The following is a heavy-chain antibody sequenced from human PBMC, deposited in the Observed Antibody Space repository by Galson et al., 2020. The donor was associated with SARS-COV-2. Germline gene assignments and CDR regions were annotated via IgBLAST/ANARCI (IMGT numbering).Heavy chain of an antibody. CDR1: GGSVHNYA. Sequence: SVQVSCKASGGSVHNYAVSWVRQAPRQGLEWMGGIIPLFGPPSYAQKFHGRDTITADDSTNTVYLELSNLSSEDTAVYYCARPGVLGYCVSSADCHNGFDSWGHGTQVTVSS. V-gene: IGHV1-69*13. D-gene: IGHD2-2*01. J-gene: IGHJ5*01. CDR2: IIPLFGPP. CDR3: ARPGVLGYCVSSADCHNGFDS.